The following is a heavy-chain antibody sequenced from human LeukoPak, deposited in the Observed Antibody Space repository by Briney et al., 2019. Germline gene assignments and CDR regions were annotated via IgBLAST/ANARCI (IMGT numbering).Heavy chain of an antibody. J-gene: IGHJ4*02. CDR1: SGSFSGYY. D-gene: IGHD3-22*01. CDR3: ARGTFWYYYDSSGYDY. CDR2: INHSGST. Sequence: SETLSLTCAVYSGSFSGYYWSWIRQPPGKGLEWIGEINHSGSTNYNPSLKSRVTISVDTSKNQFSLKLSSVTAADTAVYYCARGTFWYYYDSSGYDYWGQGTLVTVSS. V-gene: IGHV4-34*01.